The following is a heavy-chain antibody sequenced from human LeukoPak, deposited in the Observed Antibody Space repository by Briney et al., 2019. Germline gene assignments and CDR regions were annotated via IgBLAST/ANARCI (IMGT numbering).Heavy chain of an antibody. J-gene: IGHJ4*02. CDR3: ARNQRGDPYYFDY. CDR2: IYYSGST. CDR1: GGSISSYY. D-gene: IGHD3-10*01. Sequence: PSETLSLTCTVSGGSISSYYWSWIRQPPGKGLEWIGYIYYSGSTNYNPSLKSQVTISVDTSKNQFSLKLSSVTAADTAVYYCARNQRGDPYYFDYWGQGTLVTVSS. V-gene: IGHV4-59*01.